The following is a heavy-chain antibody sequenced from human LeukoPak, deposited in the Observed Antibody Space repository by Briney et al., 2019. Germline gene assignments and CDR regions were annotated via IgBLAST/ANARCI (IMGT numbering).Heavy chain of an antibody. CDR1: GGSFSGYY. J-gene: IGHJ6*04. V-gene: IGHV4-34*01. Sequence: SETLPLTCAVYGGSFSGYYWSWIRQPPGKGLEWIGEINHSGSTNYNPSLKSRVTISVDTSKNQFSLKLSSVTAADTAVYYCARGGRYCSSTSCYGYYYYGMDVWGKGTTVTVSS. CDR2: INHSGST. CDR3: ARGGRYCSSTSCYGYYYYGMDV. D-gene: IGHD2-2*01.